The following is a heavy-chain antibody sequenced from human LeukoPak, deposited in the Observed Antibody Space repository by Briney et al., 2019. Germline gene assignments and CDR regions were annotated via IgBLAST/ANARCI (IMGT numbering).Heavy chain of an antibody. Sequence: SETLSLTCTVSGGSISSYYWSWIRQPAGKGLEWIGRIYTSGSTNYNPSLKSRVTMSVDTSKNQFSLKLSSVTAADTAVYYCTTGIAAAGARYWYFDLWGRGTLVTVSS. CDR1: GGSISSYY. D-gene: IGHD6-13*01. CDR2: IYTSGST. J-gene: IGHJ2*01. CDR3: TTGIAAAGARYWYFDL. V-gene: IGHV4-4*07.